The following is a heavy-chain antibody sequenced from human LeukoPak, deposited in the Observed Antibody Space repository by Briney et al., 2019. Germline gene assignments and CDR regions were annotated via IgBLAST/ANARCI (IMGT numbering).Heavy chain of an antibody. Sequence: GGSLRLSCAASGFTFSSYSMNWVRQAPGKGLEWVSYISSSSSTIYYADSVKGRFTISRDNAKNSLYLQMNSLRAEDTAVYYCARDSARAAAGRYYYYMDVWGKGTTVTVSS. CDR1: GFTFSSYS. V-gene: IGHV3-48*01. CDR2: ISSSSSTI. J-gene: IGHJ6*03. CDR3: ARDSARAAAGRYYYYMDV. D-gene: IGHD6-13*01.